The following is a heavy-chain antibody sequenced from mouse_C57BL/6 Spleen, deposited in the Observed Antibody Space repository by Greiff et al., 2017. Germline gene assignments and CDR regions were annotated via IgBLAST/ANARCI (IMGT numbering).Heavy chain of an antibody. Sequence: EVKVVESGGGLVQPGGSMKLSCAASGFTFSDAWMDWVRQSPEKGLEWVAEIRNKANNHATYYAESVKGRFTISRDDSKSSVYLQMNSLRAEDTGIYYCTKGDGYWYFDVWGTGTTVTVSS. CDR3: TKGDGYWYFDV. J-gene: IGHJ1*03. CDR1: GFTFSDAW. D-gene: IGHD3-3*01. V-gene: IGHV6-6*01. CDR2: IRNKANNHAT.